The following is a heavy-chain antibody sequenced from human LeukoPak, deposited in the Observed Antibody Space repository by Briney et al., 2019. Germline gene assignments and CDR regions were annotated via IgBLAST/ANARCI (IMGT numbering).Heavy chain of an antibody. D-gene: IGHD1-26*01. V-gene: IGHV4-34*01. CDR3: ARGRVGGDAFDI. J-gene: IGHJ3*02. CDR2: INHSGST. Sequence: GSLRLSCAASGFTFSNTWMSWIRQPPGKGLEWIGEINHSGSTNYNPSLKSRVTISVDTSKNQFSLKLSSVTAADTAVYYCARGRVGGDAFDIWGQGTMVTVSS. CDR1: GFTFSNTW.